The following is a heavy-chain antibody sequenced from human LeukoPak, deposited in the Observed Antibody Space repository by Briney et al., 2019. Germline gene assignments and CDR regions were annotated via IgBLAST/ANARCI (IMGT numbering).Heavy chain of an antibody. J-gene: IGHJ6*03. D-gene: IGHD5-18*01. CDR3: ATRQGDATVVSKVYYYIDV. Sequence: PGGSLRLSCAASGFNFDDYGLTWVRQAPGKGLEWVANINKDGSAKYYVDSVKGRFTISRDNAKNSLYLQMDSLRAEDTAVYYCATRQGDATVVSKVYYYIDVWGKGTTVTISS. CDR2: INKDGSAK. V-gene: IGHV3-7*01. CDR1: GFNFDDYG.